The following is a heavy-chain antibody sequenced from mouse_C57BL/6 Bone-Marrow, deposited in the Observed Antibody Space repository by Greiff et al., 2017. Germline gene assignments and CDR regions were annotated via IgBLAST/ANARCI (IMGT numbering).Heavy chain of an antibody. CDR3: ARDHYYGSSRDAMDY. J-gene: IGHJ4*01. V-gene: IGHV5-6*01. CDR1: GFTFSSYG. Sequence: EVHLVESGGDLVKPGGSLKLSCAASGFTFSSYGMSWVRQTPDKRLEWVATISSGGSYTYYPDSVKGRFTISRDNAKNTLYLQMSSLKSEDTAMYYCARDHYYGSSRDAMDYWGQGTSVTVSS. D-gene: IGHD1-1*01. CDR2: ISSGGSYT.